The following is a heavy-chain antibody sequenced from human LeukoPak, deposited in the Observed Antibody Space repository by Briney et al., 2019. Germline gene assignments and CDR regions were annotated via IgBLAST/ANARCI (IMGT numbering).Heavy chain of an antibody. CDR3: VRGLAWSWDV. V-gene: IGHV3-74*03. J-gene: IGHJ6*02. D-gene: IGHD3-3*01. CDR1: GFSFSDHW. CDR2: IKGDGRSI. Sequence: GGSLRLSCEASGFSFSDHWMEWVRQAPGKGLVWVSGIKGDGRSIKNADSVKGRFTIFRDNGKSTLHLQMNSLRAEDTAVYYCVRGLAWSWDVWGQGTTVIVSS.